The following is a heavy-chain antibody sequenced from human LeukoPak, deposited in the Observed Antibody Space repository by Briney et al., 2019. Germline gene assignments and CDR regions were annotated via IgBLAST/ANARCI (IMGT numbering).Heavy chain of an antibody. D-gene: IGHD3-9*01. CDR1: GFTFSSYS. CDR3: ARDRSYYDILTGYRDVAFDI. Sequence: GGSLRLSCAASGFTFSSYSMNWVRQAPGKGLEWVSSISSSSSYIYYADSVKGRFTISRDNAKNSLYLQMNSLRAEDTAVYYCARDRSYYDILTGYRDVAFDIWGQGTMVTVSP. J-gene: IGHJ3*02. V-gene: IGHV3-21*01. CDR2: ISSSSSYI.